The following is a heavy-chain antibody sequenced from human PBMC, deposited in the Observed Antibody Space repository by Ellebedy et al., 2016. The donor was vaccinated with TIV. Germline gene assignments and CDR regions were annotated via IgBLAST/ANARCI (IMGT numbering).Heavy chain of an antibody. CDR3: ARRARGGYCSSTSCYGGTQFDY. Sequence: GESLKISXKGSGYSFTSYWIGWVRQMPGKGLEWMGIIYPGDSDTRYSPSFQGQVTISADKSISTAYLQWSSLKASDTAMYYCARRARGGYCSSTSCYGGTQFDYWGQGTLVTVSS. CDR1: GYSFTSYW. CDR2: IYPGDSDT. D-gene: IGHD2-2*01. V-gene: IGHV5-51*01. J-gene: IGHJ4*02.